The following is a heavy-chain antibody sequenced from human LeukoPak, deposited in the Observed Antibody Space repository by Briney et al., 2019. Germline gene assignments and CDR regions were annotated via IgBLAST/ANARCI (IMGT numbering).Heavy chain of an antibody. D-gene: IGHD6-6*01. J-gene: IGHJ4*02. CDR3: AKRSITAQYYFDY. Sequence: ASVKVSCKASGYTFTGYYLHWVRQAPGQGLERMGWINPNSGDTNYAQKFQGRVTMTRDTSISTAYMELSRLRSDDTAVYYCAKRSITAQYYFDYWGQGTLVTVSS. CDR2: INPNSGDT. CDR1: GYTFTGYY. V-gene: IGHV1-2*02.